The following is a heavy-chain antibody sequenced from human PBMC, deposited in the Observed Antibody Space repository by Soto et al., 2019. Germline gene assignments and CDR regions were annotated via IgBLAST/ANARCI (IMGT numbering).Heavy chain of an antibody. J-gene: IGHJ6*02. CDR3: AKSRDAYNFYFYYGMDV. CDR2: ILYDGSNK. V-gene: IGHV3-30*18. CDR1: GFTFSNYG. D-gene: IGHD1-1*01. Sequence: QVQLVESGGGVVQPGTSLRLSCAASGFTFSNYGMHWVRQTPGKGLEWVALILYDGSNKYYADSVKGRFTISRDNSKNTLYLQVSCLRAEDTAVYYCAKSRDAYNFYFYYGMDVWGQGTSVTVSS.